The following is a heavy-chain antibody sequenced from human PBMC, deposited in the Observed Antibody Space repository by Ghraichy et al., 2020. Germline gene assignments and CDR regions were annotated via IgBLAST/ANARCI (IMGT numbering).Heavy chain of an antibody. Sequence: GGSLRLSCAASGFTFSNAWMSWVRQAPGKGLEWVGRIKSKTDGGTTDYAAPVKGRFTISRDDSKNTLYLQMNSLKTEDTAVYYCTIAARGPGIAVAGPLDYWGQGTLVTVSS. CDR3: TIAARGPGIAVAGPLDY. CDR1: GFTFSNAW. D-gene: IGHD6-19*01. J-gene: IGHJ4*02. V-gene: IGHV3-15*01. CDR2: IKSKTDGGTT.